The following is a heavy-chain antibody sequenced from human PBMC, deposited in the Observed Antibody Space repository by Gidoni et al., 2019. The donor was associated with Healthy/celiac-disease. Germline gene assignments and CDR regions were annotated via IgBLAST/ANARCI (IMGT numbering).Heavy chain of an antibody. CDR2: IRRKANSYAT. J-gene: IGHJ6*02. Sequence: ASGKGLEWVGRIRRKANSYATAYAASVKGRFTMARDDSKNTAYLQMNSLKTEDTAVYYCTRHADIVVVGYYYYGMDVWGQGTTVTVSS. CDR3: TRHADIVVVGYYYYGMDV. D-gene: IGHD2-2*01. V-gene: IGHV3-73*01.